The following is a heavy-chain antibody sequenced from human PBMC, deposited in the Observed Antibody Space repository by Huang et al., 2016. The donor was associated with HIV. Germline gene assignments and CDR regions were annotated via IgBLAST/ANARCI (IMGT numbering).Heavy chain of an antibody. V-gene: IGHV3-48*01. CDR1: GFDFSKYS. D-gene: IGHD3-22*01. Sequence: EVQLVESGGALVQPGGSLKLSCVVSGFDFSKYSMNWVRQAPGKGLEWVSYIRCTRSNIYYADSVKGRFTISRDNAKNSVFLQMRSLRAEDTALYYCARTEMEYYYGSSGYYPDYWGQGTQVTVSS. CDR2: IRCTRSNI. CDR3: ARTEMEYYYGSSGYYPDY. J-gene: IGHJ4*02.